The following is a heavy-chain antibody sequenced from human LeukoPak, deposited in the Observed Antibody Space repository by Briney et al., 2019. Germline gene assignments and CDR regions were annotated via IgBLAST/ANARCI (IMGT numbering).Heavy chain of an antibody. J-gene: IGHJ4*02. CDR1: GFTFSSYG. Sequence: QTGGSLRLSCAASGFTFSSYGMHWVRQAPGKGLEWVAVIWYDGSNKYYADSVKGRFTISRDNSKNTLYLQMNSLRAEDTAVYYCAKSWLVPYYFDYWGQGTLVTVSS. CDR2: IWYDGSNK. CDR3: AKSWLVPYYFDY. D-gene: IGHD6-6*01. V-gene: IGHV3-33*06.